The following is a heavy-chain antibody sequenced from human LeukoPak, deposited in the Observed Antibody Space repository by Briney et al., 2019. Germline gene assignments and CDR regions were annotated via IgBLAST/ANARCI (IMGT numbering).Heavy chain of an antibody. Sequence: GGSLRLSCAASGFTFDDYAMHWVRQAPGKGLEWVSGISWNSGSIGYADSVKGRFTISRDNAKNSLYLQMNSLRAEDTALYYCAKESIGSTSGFDYWGQGTLVTVSS. CDR1: GFTFDDYA. D-gene: IGHD3-10*01. CDR3: AKESIGSTSGFDY. J-gene: IGHJ4*02. V-gene: IGHV3-9*01. CDR2: ISWNSGSI.